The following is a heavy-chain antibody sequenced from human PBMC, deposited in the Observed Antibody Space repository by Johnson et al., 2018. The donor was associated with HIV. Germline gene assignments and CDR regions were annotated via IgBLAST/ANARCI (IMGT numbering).Heavy chain of an antibody. CDR2: ISSSGSTI. D-gene: IGHD6-13*01. CDR1: GFTVSSNY. CDR3: AKGIAAAGTGAFDI. V-gene: IGHV3-11*01. Sequence: QVQLVESGGGLIQPGGSLRLSCAASGFTVSSNYMSWIRQAPGKGLEWVSYISSSGSTIYYADSVKGRFTISRDNSKNKLYLQMNSRRAEDTAVYYCAKGIAAAGTGAFDIWGQGTMVTVSS. J-gene: IGHJ3*02.